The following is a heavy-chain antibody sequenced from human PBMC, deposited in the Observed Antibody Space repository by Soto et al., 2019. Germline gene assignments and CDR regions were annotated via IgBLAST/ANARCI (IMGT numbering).Heavy chain of an antibody. CDR1: GYTFTNNY. V-gene: IGHV1-46*01. CDR3: ARVYGLVKDDDFWSGYYDY. D-gene: IGHD3-3*01. J-gene: IGHJ4*02. CDR2: INPGGGST. Sequence: QVQLVQSGAEVKKPGASVKISCKASGYTFTNNYINWVRQAPGQGLEWVGLINPGGGSTTYAQILGRRVTMIRDTSTSTDYMEVSSLSSEDTAVYYWARVYGLVKDDDFWSGYYDYWGQGTLVTVSS.